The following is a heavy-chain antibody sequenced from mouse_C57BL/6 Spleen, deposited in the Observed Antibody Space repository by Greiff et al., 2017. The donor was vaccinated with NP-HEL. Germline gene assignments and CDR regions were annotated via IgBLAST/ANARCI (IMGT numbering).Heavy chain of an antibody. CDR3: ARDWGDGRAY. J-gene: IGHJ3*01. CDR2: ISDGGSYT. V-gene: IGHV5-4*01. Sequence: EVQRVESGGGLVKPGGSLKLSCAASGFTFSSYAMSWVRQTPEKRLEWVATISDGGSYTYYPDNVKGRFTISRDNAKNNLYLQMSHLKSEDTAMYYCARDWGDGRAYWGQGTLVTVSA. CDR1: GFTFSSYA. D-gene: IGHD3-1*01.